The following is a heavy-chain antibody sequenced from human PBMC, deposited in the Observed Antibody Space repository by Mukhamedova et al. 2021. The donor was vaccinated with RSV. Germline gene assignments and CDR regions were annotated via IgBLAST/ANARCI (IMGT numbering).Heavy chain of an antibody. Sequence: NYPMSWVRQAPGRGLEWVATIRDSDDKRYYADFVQGRFIISRDTSKSTIYVQLNDLRAEDTAVYYCARSRIEVAGTGGFDIWG. CDR3: ARSRIEVAGTGGFDI. D-gene: IGHD6-19*01. CDR2: IRDSDDKR. V-gene: IGHV3-23*01. J-gene: IGHJ3*02. CDR1: NYP.